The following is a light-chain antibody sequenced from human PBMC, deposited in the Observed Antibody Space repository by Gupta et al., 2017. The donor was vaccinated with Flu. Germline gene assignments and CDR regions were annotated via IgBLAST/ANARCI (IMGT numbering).Light chain of an antibody. Sequence: SYELTQPPSVSVSPGQTASITCSGDKLGDKYACWYQQKPGQSPVLVIYQDSKRPSGIPERFSGPNSGNTATLNISGTQAMDEADYYCQAWDSSTGVVGGGTKLTVL. V-gene: IGLV3-1*01. CDR3: QAWDSSTGV. J-gene: IGLJ3*02. CDR2: QDS. CDR1: KLGDKY.